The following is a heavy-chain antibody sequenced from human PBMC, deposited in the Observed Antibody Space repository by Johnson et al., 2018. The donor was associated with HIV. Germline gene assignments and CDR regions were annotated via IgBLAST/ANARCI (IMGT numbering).Heavy chain of an antibody. CDR2: IYSGGST. CDR3: ARSDPSKLLWVGDNDAFDI. Sequence: VQLVESGGGLVQPGGSLRLSCAASGFTVSSNYMSWVRQAPGKGLEWVSVIYSGGSTYYADSVKGRFTISRDNSKNTLYLQMNSLRAEDTAVYYCARSDPSKLLWVGDNDAFDIWGQGTMVTVSS. D-gene: IGHD3-10*01. V-gene: IGHV3-66*01. J-gene: IGHJ3*02. CDR1: GFTVSSNY.